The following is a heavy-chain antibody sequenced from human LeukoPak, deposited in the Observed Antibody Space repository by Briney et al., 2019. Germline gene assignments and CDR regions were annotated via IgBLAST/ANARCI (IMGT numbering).Heavy chain of an antibody. V-gene: IGHV3-7*01. D-gene: IGHD4-17*01. CDR1: GFTFSKYW. J-gene: IGHJ4*02. CDR2: IDKDGSEK. CDR3: ATYTQHYGAPGTDY. Sequence: GGSLRLSCAVSGFTFSKYWMRGVRQAPGKGREGVASIDKDGSEKRYVDSVKGRFTISRDNAKNSVYLQMTSLGADDTALYYSATYTQHYGAPGTDYWGQG.